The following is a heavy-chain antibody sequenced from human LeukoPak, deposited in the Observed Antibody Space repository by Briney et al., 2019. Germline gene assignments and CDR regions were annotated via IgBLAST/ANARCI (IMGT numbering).Heavy chain of an antibody. Sequence: GGPLRLSCAASGFTFSSYGMSWVRQAPGKGLEWVSAISGSGGSTYYADSVKGRFTISRDNSKNTLYLQMKSLRAEDTAVYYCAKDADTAMPYNWFDPWGQGTLVTVSS. CDR2: ISGSGGST. D-gene: IGHD5-18*01. CDR3: AKDADTAMPYNWFDP. V-gene: IGHV3-23*01. J-gene: IGHJ5*02. CDR1: GFTFSSYG.